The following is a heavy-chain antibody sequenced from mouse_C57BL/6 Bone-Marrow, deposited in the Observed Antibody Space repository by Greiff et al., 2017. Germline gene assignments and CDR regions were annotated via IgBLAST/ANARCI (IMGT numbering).Heavy chain of an antibody. Sequence: QVQLQQSGAELVRPGASVTLSCKASGYTFTDYEMHWVKQTPVHGLEWIGAIDPDTGGTAYNQKFKGKAILTADKSSITAYMELRSLTSEDSAVYNCTRPLYVGYYLSFDYWGQGTTLTVSS. D-gene: IGHD2-3*01. CDR2: IDPDTGGT. CDR3: TRPLYVGYYLSFDY. V-gene: IGHV1-15*01. J-gene: IGHJ2*01. CDR1: GYTFTDYE.